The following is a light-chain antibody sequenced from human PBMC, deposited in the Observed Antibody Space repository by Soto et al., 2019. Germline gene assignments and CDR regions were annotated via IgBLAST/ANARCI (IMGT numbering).Light chain of an antibody. Sequence: EIVLTQSPGTLSLSPGERATLSCRASQSVSSSYLAWYQQKPGQAPGLLIYVASSRATGIPDRFSGSGSGTDFTLTIREVKPEDFAVDYCQQYGSSPVTFGQGTKVAI. CDR3: QQYGSSPVT. V-gene: IGKV3-20*01. CDR2: VAS. J-gene: IGKJ1*01. CDR1: QSVSSSY.